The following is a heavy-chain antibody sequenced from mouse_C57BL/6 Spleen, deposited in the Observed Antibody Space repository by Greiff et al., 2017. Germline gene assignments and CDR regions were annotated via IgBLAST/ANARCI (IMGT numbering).Heavy chain of an antibody. CDR1: GYAFSSYW. V-gene: IGHV1-80*01. CDR3: ARWRLEVMDY. J-gene: IGHJ4*01. Sequence: QVQLQQSGAELVKPGASVKISCKASGYAFSSYWMNWVKQRPGKGLEWIGQIYPGDGDTNSNGKFKGKATLTADKSSSTAYMQRSSLTSEDSAVYFCARWRLEVMDYWGQGTSVTVSS. CDR2: IYPGDGDT. D-gene: IGHD2-4*01.